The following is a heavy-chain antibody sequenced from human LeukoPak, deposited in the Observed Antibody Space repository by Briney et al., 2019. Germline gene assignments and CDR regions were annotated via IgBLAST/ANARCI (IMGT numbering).Heavy chain of an antibody. V-gene: IGHV4-59*01. CDR3: ARDPGAYFDY. D-gene: IGHD4/OR15-4a*01. Sequence: SETLSLTCAVYGGSFSGYYWSWIRQPPGKELEWIGYICYSGSTNYTPSLKSRVTISVDTSKNQFSLKLSSVTAADTAVYYCARDPGAYFDYWGQGTLVTVSS. CDR1: GGSFSGYY. J-gene: IGHJ4*02. CDR2: ICYSGST.